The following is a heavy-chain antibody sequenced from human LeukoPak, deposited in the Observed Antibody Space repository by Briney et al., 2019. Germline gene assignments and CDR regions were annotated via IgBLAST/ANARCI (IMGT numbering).Heavy chain of an antibody. V-gene: IGHV1-18*01. D-gene: IGHD2-15*01. Sequence: ASVTVSCKASGYTFTSYGISWVRQAPGQGLEWMGWITVYNGNTNYAQKFQGRVTMTTDTSTSTAYMELRSRRSDDTAVYYCARDWHCSGGSCYSDYWGQGTLVTVSS. CDR1: GYTFTSYG. CDR2: ITVYNGNT. J-gene: IGHJ4*02. CDR3: ARDWHCSGGSCYSDY.